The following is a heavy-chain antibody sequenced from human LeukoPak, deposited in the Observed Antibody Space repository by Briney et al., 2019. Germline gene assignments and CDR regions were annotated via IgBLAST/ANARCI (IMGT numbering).Heavy chain of an antibody. CDR3: ARLDYGSGSSYPYYFDY. CDR1: GYSISSGYY. CDR2: IYHSGST. V-gene: IGHV4-38-2*01. Sequence: SETLSLTCAVSGYSISSGYYWGWIRQPPGKGLEWIGSIYHSGSTYYNPSLKSRVTISVDTSKNQFSLKLSSVTAADTAVYYCARLDYGSGSSYPYYFDYWGQGTLVTVSS. D-gene: IGHD3-10*01. J-gene: IGHJ4*02.